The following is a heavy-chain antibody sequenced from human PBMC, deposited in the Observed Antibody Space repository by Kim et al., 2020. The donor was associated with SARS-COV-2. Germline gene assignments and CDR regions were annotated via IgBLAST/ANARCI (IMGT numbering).Heavy chain of an antibody. CDR1: GGSITSDY. V-gene: IGHV4-59*08. CDR3: ARRVPVASFDY. J-gene: IGHJ4*02. D-gene: IGHD6-19*01. CDR2: IHHSGST. Sequence: SETLSLTCSVSGGSITSDYWSWFRQPPGKGLEWIGYIHHSGSTNSNPSLKSRVTISVDTSKNQFSLKLSSVTAADTAVYYCARRVPVASFDYWGQGTLVT.